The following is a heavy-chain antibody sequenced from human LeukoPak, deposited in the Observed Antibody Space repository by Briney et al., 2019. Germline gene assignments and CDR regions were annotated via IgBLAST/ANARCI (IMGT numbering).Heavy chain of an antibody. CDR1: GFTFSSYS. CDR2: ISSSSSTI. Sequence: PGGSLRLSCAASGFTFSSYSMNWVRQAPGKGLEWVSYISSSSSTIYYADSVKGRFTISRDNAKGSLYLQMNSLRDEDTAVYYCARVVTYYGSGSYYKRFQRKGWFDPWGQGTLVTVSS. J-gene: IGHJ5*02. D-gene: IGHD3-10*01. CDR3: ARVVTYYGSGSYYKRFQRKGWFDP. V-gene: IGHV3-48*02.